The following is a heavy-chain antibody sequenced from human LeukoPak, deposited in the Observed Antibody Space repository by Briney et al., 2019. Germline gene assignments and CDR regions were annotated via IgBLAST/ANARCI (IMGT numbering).Heavy chain of an antibody. CDR2: ISSTGGST. J-gene: IGHJ5*02. V-gene: IGHV3-23*01. CDR3: ARGYSSLDP. D-gene: IGHD6-19*01. CDR1: GFTFSSYA. Sequence: GGSLRLSCAASGFTFSSYAMSWVRQAPGKGLEWISGISSTGGSTYYADSVRGRFTISRDNSKNTLYLHMNSLTAEDTAVYYCARGYSSLDPWGQGTLVTVSS.